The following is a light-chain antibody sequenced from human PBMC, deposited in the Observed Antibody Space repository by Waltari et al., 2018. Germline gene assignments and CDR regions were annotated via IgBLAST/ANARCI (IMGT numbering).Light chain of an antibody. V-gene: IGLV2-18*02. CDR2: EVR. CDR1: SSYVGKYSS. CDR3: SSYTSANTWV. Sequence: QSALTQPPSVSGSPGQSVTISCTGTSSYVGKYSSFSWYQHPPGTAPKLMIYEVRDRPAGVPDRFAGSKSGNTASLTISGLQAEDEADYYCSSYTSANTWVFGGGTKLTVL. J-gene: IGLJ3*02.